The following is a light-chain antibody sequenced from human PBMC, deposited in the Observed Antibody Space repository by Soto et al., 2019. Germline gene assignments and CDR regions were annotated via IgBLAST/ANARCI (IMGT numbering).Light chain of an antibody. J-gene: IGKJ2*01. CDR1: QSVRNSY. CDR3: QQYGSSPYT. CDR2: GAS. V-gene: IGKV3-20*01. Sequence: EILLTQSPGTLSLSPGERATLSCRASQSVRNSYLAWYQQKPGQAPRLLIYGASGRATGIPDRFSGSGSGTDFTLTISRLEPEDFAAYYCQQYGSSPYTFGQGTKLEI.